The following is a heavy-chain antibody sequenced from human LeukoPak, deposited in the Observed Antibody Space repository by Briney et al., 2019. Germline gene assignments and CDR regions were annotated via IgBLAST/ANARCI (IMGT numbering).Heavy chain of an antibody. CDR3: AKVYLSIVVVPAADY. J-gene: IGHJ4*02. CDR1: GFTFSSYA. CDR2: ISYDGSNK. D-gene: IGHD2-2*01. Sequence: GGSLRLSCAASGFTFSSYAMHWVRQAPGKGLEWVAVISYDGSNKYYADSVKGRFTISRDNSKNTLYLQMNSLRAEDTAVYYCAKVYLSIVVVPAADYWGQGTLVTVSS. V-gene: IGHV3-30*04.